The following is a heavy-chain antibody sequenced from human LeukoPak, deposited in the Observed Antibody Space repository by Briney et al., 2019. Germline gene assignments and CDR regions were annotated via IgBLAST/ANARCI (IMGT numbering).Heavy chain of an antibody. V-gene: IGHV3-30*02. J-gene: IGHJ4*02. Sequence: PGGSLGLSCAASGFTFSSYGMHWVRQAPGKGLEWVAFIRYDGSNKYYADSVKGRFTISRDNSKNTLYLQMNSLRAEDTAVYYCAKEVLKEFSPTYYFDYWGQGTLVTVSS. D-gene: IGHD3-16*02. CDR3: AKEVLKEFSPTYYFDY. CDR2: IRYDGSNK. CDR1: GFTFSSYG.